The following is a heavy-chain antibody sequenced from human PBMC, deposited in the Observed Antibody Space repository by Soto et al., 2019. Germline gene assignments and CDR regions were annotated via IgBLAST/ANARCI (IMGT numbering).Heavy chain of an antibody. CDR3: VRENYYYGMDV. CDR2: INAAGST. Sequence: EVQLVESGGTLVQPGGSLRLSCAASGFDASVNYMTWVRQAPGKGLEWVSLINAAGSTLYADSVKGRFTISRDDSNITLSLQINSLRVEDTAMYYCVRENYYYGMDVWGQGTAVTVSS. J-gene: IGHJ6*02. CDR1: GFDASVNY. V-gene: IGHV3-66*01.